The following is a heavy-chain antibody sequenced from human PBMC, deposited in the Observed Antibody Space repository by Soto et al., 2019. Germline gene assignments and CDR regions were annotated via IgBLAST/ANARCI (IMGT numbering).Heavy chain of an antibody. CDR3: ARGHYGMED. Sequence: EVHPVESGGGLVQPGGSLRLSCAVSGLTLCRYWMSWVRQAPGKGLEWVANINQDGSDKNYLDSVKGRFTVSRDNAKNSLYLQMNGLRVEDTAVYFCARGHYGMEDWGQGTTVTVSS. CDR2: INQDGSDK. V-gene: IGHV3-7*05. CDR1: GLTLCRYW. J-gene: IGHJ6*02.